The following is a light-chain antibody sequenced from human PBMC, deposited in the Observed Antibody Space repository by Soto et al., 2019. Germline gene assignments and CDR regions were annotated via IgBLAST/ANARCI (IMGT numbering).Light chain of an antibody. J-gene: IGKJ1*01. CDR1: QGISNS. V-gene: IGKV1-12*01. CDR3: QQTSAFPRT. Sequence: IQVTQSPSSLSASVGDRVTITCRTSQGISNSLAWYQQTPGKAPKLLLRGASSLHRGVPSRFSGGGAGTEFTLTISSLQPEDFATYYCQQTSAFPRTFGQGTKVDIK. CDR2: GAS.